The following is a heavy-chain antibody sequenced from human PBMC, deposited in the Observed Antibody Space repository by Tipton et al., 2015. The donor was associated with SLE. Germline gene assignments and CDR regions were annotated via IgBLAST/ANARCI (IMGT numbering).Heavy chain of an antibody. Sequence: SLRLSCAASGFTFDDYAMHWVRQAPGKGLEWVSGISWNSGSIGYADSVKGRFTISRDNAKNSLYLQMNSLRAEDTALYYCAKEGEGRGAFDIWGQGTMVTVSS. CDR3: AKEGEGRGAFDI. CDR1: GFTFDDYA. CDR2: ISWNSGSI. V-gene: IGHV3-9*01. J-gene: IGHJ3*02. D-gene: IGHD2-21*01.